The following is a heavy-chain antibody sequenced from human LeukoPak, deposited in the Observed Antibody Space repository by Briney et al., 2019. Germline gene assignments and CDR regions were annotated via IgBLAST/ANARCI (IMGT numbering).Heavy chain of an antibody. V-gene: IGHV1-18*01. J-gene: IGHJ4*02. CDR2: IGTYNGNT. Sequence: ASVKVSCKASGYTFRNYGITWVRQAPGQGLEWMGRIGTYNGNTDYAQKFQGRVIMTADTSTTTAHMELRSLRSDDTAVYYCARGRLKRVPFTKVAGALDYWGQGTRVTVSS. D-gene: IGHD6-19*01. CDR1: GYTFRNYG. CDR3: ARGRLKRVPFTKVAGALDY.